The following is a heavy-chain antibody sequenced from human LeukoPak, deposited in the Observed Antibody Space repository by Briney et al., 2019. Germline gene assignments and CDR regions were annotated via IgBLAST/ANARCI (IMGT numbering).Heavy chain of an antibody. V-gene: IGHV1-3*04. CDR2: LNTYNGNT. Sequence: ASVKVSCKASGYTFTDYAVHWVRQAPGQRLEWMGWLNTYNGNTKYSQNFQGRVTITRDTSTTTPYMELSSLRSEDTAVYYCAREYGSGSYWGDFDYWGQGALATVSS. CDR1: GYTFTDYA. D-gene: IGHD3-10*01. J-gene: IGHJ4*02. CDR3: AREYGSGSYWGDFDY.